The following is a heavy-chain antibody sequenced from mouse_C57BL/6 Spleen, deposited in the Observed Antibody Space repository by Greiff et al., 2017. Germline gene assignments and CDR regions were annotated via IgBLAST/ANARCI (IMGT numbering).Heavy chain of an antibody. Sequence: QVQLQQSGAELVKPGASVKMSCKASGYTFTSYWITWVKQRPGQGLEWIGDIYPGSGRTNYNEKFKSKATLTVDTSSSTAYMQLSSLTSDDSAVYYCARVRVDGYYPWFAYWGQGTLVTVSA. CDR2: IYPGSGRT. CDR3: ARVRVDGYYPWFAY. D-gene: IGHD2-3*01. J-gene: IGHJ3*01. CDR1: GYTFTSYW. V-gene: IGHV1-55*01.